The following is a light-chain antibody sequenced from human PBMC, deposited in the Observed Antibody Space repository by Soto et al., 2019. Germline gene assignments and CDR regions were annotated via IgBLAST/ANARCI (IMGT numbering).Light chain of an antibody. CDR3: SSYAGSNNWV. J-gene: IGLJ3*02. Sequence: QSVLTQPPSASGSPGQSVTISCTGTSSDVGGYNYVSWYQHLPGRAPKLMIYEVSKRPSGVPDRFSGSKSGNTASLTVSGLQAEDEADYYCSSYAGSNNWVFGGGTKLPS. CDR2: EVS. CDR1: SSDVGGYNY. V-gene: IGLV2-8*01.